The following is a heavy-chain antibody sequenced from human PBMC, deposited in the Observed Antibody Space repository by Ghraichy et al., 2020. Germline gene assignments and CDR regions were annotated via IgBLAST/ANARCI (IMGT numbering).Heavy chain of an antibody. Sequence: SGPTLVKPTETLTLTCTVSGFSLSNARMGVSWIRQPPGKALEWLAHIFSNDEKSYSTSLKSRLTISKDTSKSQVVLTMTNMDPVDTATYYCARMEGPGEVAARDRDNWFDPLGQGTLVTVSS. CDR3: ARMEGPGEVAARDRDNWFDP. V-gene: IGHV2-26*01. CDR1: GFSLSNARMG. D-gene: IGHD6-6*01. J-gene: IGHJ5*02. CDR2: IFSNDEK.